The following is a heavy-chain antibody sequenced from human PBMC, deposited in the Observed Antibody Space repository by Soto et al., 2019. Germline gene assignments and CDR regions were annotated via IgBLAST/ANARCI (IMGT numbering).Heavy chain of an antibody. D-gene: IGHD2-21*02. J-gene: IGHJ6*02. CDR2: VHYSGSV. V-gene: IGHV4-30-4*01. CDR3: AREDDGGDRDYYGLDV. Sequence: QVQLQQSGPGLVKPSQTLSLTCTVSGGSISFDHYHWTWIRQPPGKGLEWIGYVHYSGSVLYNPSLSSRVSISVDTSKKQFPLKLSSVTAADTAVYFCAREDDGGDRDYYGLDVWGQGTTVTVSS. CDR1: GGSISFDHYH.